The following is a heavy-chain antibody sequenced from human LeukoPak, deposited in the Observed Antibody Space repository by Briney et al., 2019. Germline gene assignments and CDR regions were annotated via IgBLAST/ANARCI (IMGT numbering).Heavy chain of an antibody. D-gene: IGHD3-3*01. V-gene: IGHV7-4-1*02. Sequence: ASVKVSCKASGYTFTSYAMNWVRQAPGQGLEWMGWINTNTGNPTYAQGFTGRFVFSLDTSVSTAYLQISSLKAEDTAVYYCARAQRFLEWLGPKGDAFDIWGQGTMVTVSS. CDR1: GYTFTSYA. CDR3: ARAQRFLEWLGPKGDAFDI. CDR2: INTNTGNP. J-gene: IGHJ3*02.